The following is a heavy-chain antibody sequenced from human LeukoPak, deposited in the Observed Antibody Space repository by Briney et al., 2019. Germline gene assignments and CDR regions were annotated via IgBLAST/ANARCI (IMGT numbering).Heavy chain of an antibody. Sequence: PGGSLRLSCAASGFTFSDYYMSWIRQAPGKGLEWVSYISSSGSTIYYADSVKGRFTISRDNAKNSLYLQMNSLRAEDTAVYYCARIPHTYDYGGNGGRGNTRYYYYYMDVWGKGTTVTISS. D-gene: IGHD4-23*01. CDR2: ISSSGSTI. J-gene: IGHJ6*03. CDR3: ARIPHTYDYGGNGGRGNTRYYYYYMDV. CDR1: GFTFSDYY. V-gene: IGHV3-11*01.